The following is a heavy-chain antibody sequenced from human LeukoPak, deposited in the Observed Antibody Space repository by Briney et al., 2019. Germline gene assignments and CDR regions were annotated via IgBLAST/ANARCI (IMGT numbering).Heavy chain of an antibody. D-gene: IGHD3-10*01. V-gene: IGHV4-34*01. CDR3: ARNKYYYGSGNYGVPNWFDP. CDR2: IYHSGST. Sequence: GSLRLSCAASGFTFRSYSMNWVRQPPGKGLEWIGEIYHSGSTNYNPSLKSRVTISVDTSKNQFSLKLSSVTATDTAVYYCARNKYYYGSGNYGVPNWFDPWGQGTLVTVSS. J-gene: IGHJ5*02. CDR1: GFTFRSYS.